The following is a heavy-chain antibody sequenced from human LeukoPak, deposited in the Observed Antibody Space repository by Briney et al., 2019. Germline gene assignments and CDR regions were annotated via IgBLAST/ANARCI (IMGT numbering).Heavy chain of an antibody. V-gene: IGHV3-23*01. CDR3: AKETVVVAATGGAFDI. CDR2: ISGSGGST. CDR1: GFTFSSYA. Sequence: QSGGSLRLSCAASGFTFSSYAMSWVRQAPGKGLEWVSAISGSGGSTYYADSVKGRFTISRDNSKNTLYLQMNSLRAEDTAVYYCAKETVVVAATGGAFDIWGQGTTVTVSS. J-gene: IGHJ3*02. D-gene: IGHD2-15*01.